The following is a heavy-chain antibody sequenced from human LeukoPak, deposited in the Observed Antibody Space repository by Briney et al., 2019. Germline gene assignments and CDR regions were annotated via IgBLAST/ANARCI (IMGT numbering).Heavy chain of an antibody. CDR2: ISSSGSTI. J-gene: IGHJ4*02. V-gene: IGHV3-48*03. CDR1: GFTFSSYE. Sequence: PGGSLRLSCAASGFTFSSYEMNWVRQAPGKGLEWVPYISSSGSTIYYADSVKGRFTISRDNAKNSLYLQMNGLRAEDTAVYYCAKGGSPGGYWGQGTLVTVSS. D-gene: IGHD3-10*01. CDR3: AKGGSPGGY.